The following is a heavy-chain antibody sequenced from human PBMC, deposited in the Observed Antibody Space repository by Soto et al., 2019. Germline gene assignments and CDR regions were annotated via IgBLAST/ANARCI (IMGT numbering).Heavy chain of an antibody. D-gene: IGHD1-1*01. Sequence: PGGSLRLSCAASGFTVSSNYMSWVRQAPGKGLEWVSVIYSGGSTYYADSVKGRFTVSRDNSKNTLYLQMNSLRAEDTAVYYCATGTTGTTYYYYFGLDVWGQGTTVTVSS. CDR3: ATGTTGTTYYYYFGLDV. V-gene: IGHV3-53*01. CDR1: GFTVSSNY. CDR2: IYSGGST. J-gene: IGHJ6*02.